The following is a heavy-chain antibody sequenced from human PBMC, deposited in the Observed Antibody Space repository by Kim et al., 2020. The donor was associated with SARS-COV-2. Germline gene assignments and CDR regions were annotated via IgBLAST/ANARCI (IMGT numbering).Heavy chain of an antibody. Sequence: GGSLRLSCAASGFTFTTYGMSWVRQAPGKGLEWVSVISVSGQSTYYLDSVKGRFTVSRDNSKNTVYLHMNGLTADDTAIYFCAKRRTSGWLREDFDFWGQGTLVTVSS. CDR2: ISVSGQST. V-gene: IGHV3-23*01. D-gene: IGHD6-19*01. CDR3: AKRRTSGWLREDFDF. CDR1: GFTFTTYG. J-gene: IGHJ4*02.